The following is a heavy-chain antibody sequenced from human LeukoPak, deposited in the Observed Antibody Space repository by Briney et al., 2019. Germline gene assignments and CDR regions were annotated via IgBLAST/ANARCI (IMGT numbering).Heavy chain of an antibody. V-gene: IGHV3-11*01. CDR2: ISSSGSTI. CDR3: ARDGCSGGSCYSNYYYGMDV. CDR1: GFTFSDYY. J-gene: IGHJ6*02. Sequence: PGGSLRLSCAASGFTFSDYYMSWIRQAPGQGLEWVSYISSSGSTIYYADSVKGRFTISRDNAKNSLYLQMNSLRAEDTAVYYCARDGCSGGSCYSNYYYGMDVWGQGTTVTVSS. D-gene: IGHD2-15*01.